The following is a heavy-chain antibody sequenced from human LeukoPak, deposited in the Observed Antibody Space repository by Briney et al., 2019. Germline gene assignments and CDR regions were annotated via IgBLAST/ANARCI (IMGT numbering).Heavy chain of an antibody. CDR3: ARGTLFDY. Sequence: GGSLRLSCAASGFTFSSYGMHWVRQAPGKGLEWVAFIRYDGSNKYYADSVKGRFTISRDNAKNSLYLQMNSLRAEDTAVYYCARGTLFDYWGQGTLVTVSS. CDR1: GFTFSSYG. J-gene: IGHJ4*02. V-gene: IGHV3-30*02. D-gene: IGHD2-2*01. CDR2: IRYDGSNK.